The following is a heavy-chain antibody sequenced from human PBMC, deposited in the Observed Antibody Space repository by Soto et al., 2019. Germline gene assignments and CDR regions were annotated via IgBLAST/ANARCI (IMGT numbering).Heavy chain of an antibody. CDR2: ISKSGDNT. CDR3: ARDPSTGYADY. CDR1: GFTFNNYA. V-gene: IGHV3-23*01. Sequence: GGSLRLSCAASGFTFNNYALNWVRQAPGKGLEWVSTISKSGDNTHYSESVKGRFTISRDNSKNTLYLQMNSPRAEDTALYYCARDPSTGYADYWGQGTLVTVSS. D-gene: IGHD3-9*01. J-gene: IGHJ4*02.